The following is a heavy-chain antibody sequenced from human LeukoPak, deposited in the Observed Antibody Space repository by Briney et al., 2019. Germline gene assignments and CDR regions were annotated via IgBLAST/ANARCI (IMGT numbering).Heavy chain of an antibody. CDR2: ISSSGSTI. CDR3: AKDGRFGELSAFDI. J-gene: IGHJ3*02. D-gene: IGHD3-10*01. V-gene: IGHV3-11*01. CDR1: GFTFSDYY. Sequence: GGSLRLSCAASGFTFSDYYMSWIRQAPGKGLEWVSYISSSGSTIYYADSVKGRFTISRDNAKNSLYLQMNSLRAEDTAVYYCAKDGRFGELSAFDIWGQGTMVTVSS.